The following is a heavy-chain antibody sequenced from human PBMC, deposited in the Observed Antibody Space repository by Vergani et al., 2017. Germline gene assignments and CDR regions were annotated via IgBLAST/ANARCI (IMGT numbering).Heavy chain of an antibody. CDR1: GFTFSSYA. Sequence: EVQLLESGGGLVQPGGSLRLSCAASGFTFSSYAMSWVRQAPGKGLEWVSAISGSGGATYYAASVKGRFTISRDNSKNTLYLQMNSLRAEDTALYYCAKDPLNWDGRFFDFWGQGTLVTGSS. D-gene: IGHD1-1*01. CDR2: ISGSGGAT. CDR3: AKDPLNWDGRFFDF. J-gene: IGHJ4*02. V-gene: IGHV3-23*01.